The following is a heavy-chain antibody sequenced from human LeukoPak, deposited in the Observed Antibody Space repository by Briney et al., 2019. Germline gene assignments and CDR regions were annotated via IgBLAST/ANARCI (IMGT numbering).Heavy chain of an antibody. CDR2: SYYTGST. V-gene: IGHV4-59*08. D-gene: IGHD1-1*01. Sequence: SETLSLTCTVSGGSISSQYWSWVRQPPGKGLEWIGYSYYTGSTNYNPSLKSRVTISVDTSKNQFSLRLSSVTAADTAVYYCARLERRQEAFDIWGQGTMVTVSS. CDR3: ARLERRQEAFDI. J-gene: IGHJ3*02. CDR1: GGSISSQY.